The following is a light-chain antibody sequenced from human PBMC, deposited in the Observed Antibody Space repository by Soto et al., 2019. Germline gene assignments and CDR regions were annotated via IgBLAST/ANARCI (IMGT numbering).Light chain of an antibody. Sequence: QSVLTQPASVSGSPGQSIAISCAGTSSDIGTYNHVSWYQQHPGKAPQLIIYEDINRPSGLSSRFSGSKSGNTASLTISGLPAEDEADYFWCSYTTRSTLVCGTGTKLTVL. CDR1: SSDIGTYNH. J-gene: IGLJ1*01. CDR3: CSYTTRSTLV. CDR2: EDI. V-gene: IGLV2-14*01.